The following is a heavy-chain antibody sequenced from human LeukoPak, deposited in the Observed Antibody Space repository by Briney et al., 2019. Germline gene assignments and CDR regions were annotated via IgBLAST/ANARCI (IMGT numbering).Heavy chain of an antibody. Sequence: PSQTLSLTCTVSGGSISSGGYYWSWIRQHPGKGLEWIGYIYYSGSTYYNPSLKSRVTISVDTSKNQFSLKLSSVTAADTAVYYCARVAEIDFWSGYHFDYWGQGTLVTVSS. J-gene: IGHJ4*02. D-gene: IGHD3-3*01. CDR1: GGSISSGGYY. CDR2: IYYSGST. CDR3: ARVAEIDFWSGYHFDY. V-gene: IGHV4-31*03.